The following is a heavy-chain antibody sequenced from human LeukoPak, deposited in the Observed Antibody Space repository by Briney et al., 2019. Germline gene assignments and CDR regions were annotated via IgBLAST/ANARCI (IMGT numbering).Heavy chain of an antibody. CDR1: GFTFSSYG. Sequence: GGSLRLSCAASGFTFSSYGMHWVRQAPGKGLEWVAIIWFDGSNIYYADSVKGRFTISRDNSKNTLFLQMNSLRADDTAVYCCASEYGDYSFDYWGQGTLVTVSS. CDR2: IWFDGSNI. V-gene: IGHV3-33*08. J-gene: IGHJ4*02. D-gene: IGHD4-17*01. CDR3: ASEYGDYSFDY.